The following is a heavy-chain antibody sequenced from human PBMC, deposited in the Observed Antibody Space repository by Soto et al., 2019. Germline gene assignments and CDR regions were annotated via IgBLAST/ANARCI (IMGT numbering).Heavy chain of an antibody. CDR1: GGSISMGDYY. V-gene: IGHV4-30-4*08. CDR2: IYYIGST. CDR3: GRGWAYYDLCGGYSLSDY. Sequence: SETPSLTCTVSGGSISMGDYYWSWIRQHPGKGLEWIRSIYYIGSTYYNPSLKSRVTISVYTSKNQFSLKLSSVTTADTAVYYCGRGWAYYDLCGGYSLSDYWGPRTLSTVS. D-gene: IGHD3-3*01. J-gene: IGHJ4*02.